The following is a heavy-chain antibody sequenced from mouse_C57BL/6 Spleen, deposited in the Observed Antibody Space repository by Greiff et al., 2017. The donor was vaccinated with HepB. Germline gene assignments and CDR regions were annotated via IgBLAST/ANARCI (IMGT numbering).Heavy chain of an antibody. J-gene: IGHJ1*03. V-gene: IGHV1-72*01. CDR1: GYTFTSYW. Sequence: QVQLQQPGAELVKPGASVKLSCKASGYTFTSYWMHWVKQRPGRGLEWIGRIDTNSGGTKYNEKLKSKSTLTLDKPSSTAYMQLSSLTSEDSAVYYCVLNWYFDVWGTGTTVTVSS. CDR2: IDTNSGGT. CDR3: VLNWYFDV. D-gene: IGHD1-1*01.